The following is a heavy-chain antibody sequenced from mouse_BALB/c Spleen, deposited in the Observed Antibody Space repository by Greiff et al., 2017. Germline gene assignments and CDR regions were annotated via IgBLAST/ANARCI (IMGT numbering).Heavy chain of an antibody. CDR3: ARVYGNYERAWFAY. D-gene: IGHD2-1*01. CDR1: GFSLSTSGMG. V-gene: IGHV8-8*01. J-gene: IGHJ3*01. Sequence: QVTLKESGPGILQPSQTLSLTCSFSGFSLSTSGMGVGWIRQPSGKGLEWLAHIWWDDDKRYNPALKSRLTISKDTSSNQVFLKIASVDTADTATYYCARVYGNYERAWFAYWGQGTLVTVSA. CDR2: IWWDDDK.